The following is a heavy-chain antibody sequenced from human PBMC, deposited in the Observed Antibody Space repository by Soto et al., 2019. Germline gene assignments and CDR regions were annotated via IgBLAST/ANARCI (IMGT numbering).Heavy chain of an antibody. CDR3: AKGGYCSSTSCQIYYYYGMDV. D-gene: IGHD2-2*01. CDR1: GFTFSSYA. CDR2: ISGSGGST. Sequence: GGSLRLSCAASGFTFSSYAMSWVRQAPGKGLEWVSAISGSGGSTYYADSVKGRFTISRDNSKNTLYLQMNSLRAEDTAVYYCAKGGYCSSTSCQIYYYYGMDVWGQGTTV. V-gene: IGHV3-23*01. J-gene: IGHJ6*02.